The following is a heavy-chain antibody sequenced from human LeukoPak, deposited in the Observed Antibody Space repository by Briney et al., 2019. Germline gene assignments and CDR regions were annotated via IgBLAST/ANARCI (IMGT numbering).Heavy chain of an antibody. D-gene: IGHD3-10*01. Sequence: ASVTVSCKASGYTFTIYGISWVRQAPGQGLEWMGWISAYNGNTNYAQKLQGRVTMTTDTSTSTAYMELRSLRSDDTAVYYCARGLWFGELLVEIYFDYWGQGTLVTVSS. CDR3: ARGLWFGELLVEIYFDY. CDR2: ISAYNGNT. CDR1: GYTFTIYG. V-gene: IGHV1-18*01. J-gene: IGHJ4*02.